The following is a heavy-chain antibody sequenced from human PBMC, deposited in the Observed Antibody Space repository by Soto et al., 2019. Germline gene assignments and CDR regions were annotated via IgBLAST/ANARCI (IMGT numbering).Heavy chain of an antibody. J-gene: IGHJ5*02. CDR2: IYYSGST. CDR1: GGSISSGGYY. Sequence: QVQLQESGPGLVKPSQTLSLTCTVSGGSISSGGYYWSWIRQHPGKGLEWIGYIYYSGSTYYTTSLKSRVTRSVDTSKNQFSLKLSSVTAADTAVYYCARDVWYQPLGDWFDPWGQGTLVTVSS. CDR3: ARDVWYQPLGDWFDP. V-gene: IGHV4-31*03. D-gene: IGHD2-2*01.